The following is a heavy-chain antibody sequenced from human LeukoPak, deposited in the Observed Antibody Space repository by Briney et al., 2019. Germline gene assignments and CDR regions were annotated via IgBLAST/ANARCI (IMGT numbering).Heavy chain of an antibody. CDR2: ISDNSNHI. Sequence: PGGSLRLSCAASGFTFRNYNMNWVRQAPGKGLEWVSFISDNSNHIYYADSVKGRFTISRDNAKNSLYLQMSSLRAEDTAVYYCAGDYSVRLLDYWGQGTLVTVSS. D-gene: IGHD2-15*01. CDR3: AGDYSVRLLDY. J-gene: IGHJ4*02. V-gene: IGHV3-21*01. CDR1: GFTFRNYN.